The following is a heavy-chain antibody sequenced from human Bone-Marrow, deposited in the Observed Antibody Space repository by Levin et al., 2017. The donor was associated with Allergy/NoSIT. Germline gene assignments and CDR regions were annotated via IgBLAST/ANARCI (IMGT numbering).Heavy chain of an antibody. CDR2: IYYSGST. V-gene: IGHV4-59*01. CDR3: ARITHYDDGSSDYDPCYYFDF. D-gene: IGHD3-22*01. J-gene: IGHJ4*02. Sequence: SETLSLTCTVSGGSIRNFYWSWIRQPPGKRLEWIGYIYYSGSTNYNPSLQSRVTISVDTSKNQFSLKLTSVTAADTAVYYCARITHYDDGSSDYDPCYYFDFWGQGALVTVSS. CDR1: GGSIRNFY.